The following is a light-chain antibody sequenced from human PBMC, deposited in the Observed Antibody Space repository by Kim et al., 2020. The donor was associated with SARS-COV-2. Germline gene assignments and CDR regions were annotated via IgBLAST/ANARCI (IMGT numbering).Light chain of an antibody. Sequence: APGEGAAISSGASQRVSRKYIAWYQQKPGQAPRLLIYDASRRATGIPERFSGSGSGTDFSLTISRLESEDFAVYSCLQYGSSPRTFGQGTKVDIK. J-gene: IGKJ1*01. CDR1: QRVSRKY. CDR3: LQYGSSPRT. CDR2: DAS. V-gene: IGKV3-20*01.